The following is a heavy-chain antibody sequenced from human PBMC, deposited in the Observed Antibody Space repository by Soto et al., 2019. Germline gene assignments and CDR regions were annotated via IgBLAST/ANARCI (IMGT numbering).Heavy chain of an antibody. Sequence: ASVKVSGKASGYTFTSYDINWVRQATGQGLEWMGWMNPNSGNTGYAQKFQGRVTMTRNTSISTAYMELSSLRSEDTAVYYCARGDRYSSSSWDYYYGMDVWGQGTTVTVSS. CDR1: GYTFTSYD. D-gene: IGHD6-6*01. J-gene: IGHJ6*02. CDR2: MNPNSGNT. V-gene: IGHV1-8*01. CDR3: ARGDRYSSSSWDYYYGMDV.